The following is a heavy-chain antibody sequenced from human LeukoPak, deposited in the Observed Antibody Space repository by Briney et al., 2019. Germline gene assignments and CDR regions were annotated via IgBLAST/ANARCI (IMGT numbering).Heavy chain of an antibody. V-gene: IGHV4-39*01. Sequence: PSETLSLACTVSGGSISSIIYYWGWIRQPPGKGLEWIGTIYYSGSTYYNVSLKSRVTISVDTSRNQFSLKLSSVIAADTAVYYCARHSRSVDYGSGSYTWDYWGQGTLVTVSS. CDR2: IYYSGST. J-gene: IGHJ4*02. CDR3: ARHSRSVDYGSGSYTWDY. D-gene: IGHD3-10*01. CDR1: GGSISSIIYY.